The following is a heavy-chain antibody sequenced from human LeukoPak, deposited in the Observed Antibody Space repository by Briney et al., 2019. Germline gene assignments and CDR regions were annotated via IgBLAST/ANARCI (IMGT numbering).Heavy chain of an antibody. Sequence: SETLSLTCTVSGGSVSSGSYYWSWIRQPPGKGLEYIGYIYYSGSTNYNPSLKNRVTISVDTSKNQFSLKLSSVTTADTAVYYCARGRGGSGKFSNWFDPWGQGTLVTVSS. D-gene: IGHD3-10*01. J-gene: IGHJ5*02. CDR1: GGSVSSGSYY. CDR2: IYYSGST. CDR3: ARGRGGSGKFSNWFDP. V-gene: IGHV4-61*01.